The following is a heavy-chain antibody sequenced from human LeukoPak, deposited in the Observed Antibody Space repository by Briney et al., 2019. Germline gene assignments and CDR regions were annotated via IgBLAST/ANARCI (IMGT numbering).Heavy chain of an antibody. Sequence: SETLSLTCAVSGGSISSSNWWSWVRQPPGKGLEWIGEIYHSGSTNYNPSLKSRVTISVDKSKNQFSLKLSSVTAADTAVYYCAREPDPYYYDSSGYLHDAFDIWGQGTMVTVSS. J-gene: IGHJ3*02. CDR2: IYHSGST. CDR1: GGSISSSNW. CDR3: AREPDPYYYDSSGYLHDAFDI. V-gene: IGHV4-4*02. D-gene: IGHD3-22*01.